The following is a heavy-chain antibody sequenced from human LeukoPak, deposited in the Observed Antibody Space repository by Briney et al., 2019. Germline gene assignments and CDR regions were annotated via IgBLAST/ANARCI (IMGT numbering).Heavy chain of an antibody. J-gene: IGHJ3*02. D-gene: IGHD5/OR15-5a*01. CDR2: INYNGGIT. CDR1: GFTFHNYA. CDR3: ARSPSIVSAERYAFDI. V-gene: IGHV3-64*01. Sequence: PGGSLRLSCKASGFTFHNYAMTWVRQAPGKGLEYVSSINYNGGITYYANSVRGRFTISRDNSKNTLYLQMGSLRADDMAVYYCARSPSIVSAERYAFDIWGQGTMVTVSS.